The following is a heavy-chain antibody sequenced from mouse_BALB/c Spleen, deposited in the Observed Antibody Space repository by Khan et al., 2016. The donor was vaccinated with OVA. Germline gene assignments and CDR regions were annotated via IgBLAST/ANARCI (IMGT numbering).Heavy chain of an antibody. CDR3: ARRVAARATWDYFDY. CDR2: IYPGGGYT. Sequence: QVQLQQPGTELARPGTSVKMSCKAAGYTFSNYWIGWVKQRPGHGLEWIGDIYPGGGYTNYNENFKGKATLTADTSSSTAYMQLGSLASEDSAIYYSARRVAARATWDYFDYWGQGTTLTVSS. CDR1: GYTFSNYW. V-gene: IGHV1-63*02. D-gene: IGHD3-1*01. J-gene: IGHJ2*01.